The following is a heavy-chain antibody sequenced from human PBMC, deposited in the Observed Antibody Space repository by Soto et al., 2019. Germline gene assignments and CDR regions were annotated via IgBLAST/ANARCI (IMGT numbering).Heavy chain of an antibody. D-gene: IGHD5-12*01. CDR2: ISAYNGNT. V-gene: IGHV1-18*01. J-gene: IGHJ6*02. Sequence: ASVKVSCKASGGTFSSYGISWVRQATGQGLEWMGWISAYNGNTNYAQKLQGRVTMTTEPSTSTAYMELRSLRSDDTAVYYCARAGDIVATIIDYYYGMDVWGQGTTVTVSS. CDR1: GGTFSSYG. CDR3: ARAGDIVATIIDYYYGMDV.